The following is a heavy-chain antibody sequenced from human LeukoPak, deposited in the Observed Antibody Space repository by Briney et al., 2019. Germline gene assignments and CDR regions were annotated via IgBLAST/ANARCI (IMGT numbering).Heavy chain of an antibody. D-gene: IGHD3-22*01. Sequence: PGGSLRLSCAASGFTFSSYGMHWVRQAPGKGLEWVAFIQYDGSNKYYADSVKGRFTISRDNSKNTLYLQMNSLRAEDTAVNYCAKGSDITMTGSDWYFDLWGRGTLVTVSS. CDR2: IQYDGSNK. CDR3: AKGSDITMTGSDWYFDL. CDR1: GFTFSSYG. V-gene: IGHV3-30*02. J-gene: IGHJ2*01.